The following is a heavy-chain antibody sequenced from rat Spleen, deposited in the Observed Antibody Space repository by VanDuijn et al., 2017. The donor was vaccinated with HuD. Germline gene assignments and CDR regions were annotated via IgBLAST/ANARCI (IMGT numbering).Heavy chain of an antibody. V-gene: IGHV5-31*01. D-gene: IGHD1-4*01. CDR1: GFTFNNYW. CDR2: ITSPGDTT. J-gene: IGHJ3*01. Sequence: EVHLVESGGGLVQPGGSLKLSCVASGFTFNNYWMTWIRQAPGKGLEWVATITSPGDTTYYPDSVKGRFTISRDNAKSTLYLQMDSLRSEDTATYYCAREAGIPFHYFDYWGQGTLVTVSS. CDR3: AREAGIPFHYFDY.